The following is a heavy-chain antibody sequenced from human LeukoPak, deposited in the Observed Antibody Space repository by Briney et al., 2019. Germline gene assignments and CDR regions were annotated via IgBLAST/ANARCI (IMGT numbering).Heavy chain of an antibody. V-gene: IGHV4-4*09. D-gene: IGHD2-21*02. CDR1: GGSISSYY. Sequence: SETLSLTCTVSGGSISSYYWSWIRQPPGKGLEWIGYIYTIGSTNYSPSLESRVTISVDTSKNHFSLKLSSVTAADTAVYYCARTVEVTAIHYFDYCGQGTLVTVSS. J-gene: IGHJ4*02. CDR2: IYTIGST. CDR3: ARTVEVTAIHYFDY.